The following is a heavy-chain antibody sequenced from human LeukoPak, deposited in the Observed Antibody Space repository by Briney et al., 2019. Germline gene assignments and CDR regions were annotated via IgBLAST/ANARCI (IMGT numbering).Heavy chain of an antibody. CDR2: IYTSGST. D-gene: IGHD5-18*01. Sequence: SETLSLTCTVSGGSISSDSYYWSWIRQPAGKGLEWIGRIYTSGSTNYNPSLKSRVTISVDTSKNQFSLKLTSVTAADTAVYYCAREYVDTAMVFDYWGQGTLVTVSS. J-gene: IGHJ4*02. V-gene: IGHV4-61*02. CDR1: GGSISSDSYY. CDR3: AREYVDTAMVFDY.